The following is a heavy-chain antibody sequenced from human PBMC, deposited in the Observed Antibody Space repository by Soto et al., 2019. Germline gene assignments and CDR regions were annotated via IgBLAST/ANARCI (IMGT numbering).Heavy chain of an antibody. V-gene: IGHV4-59*08. CDR3: ARFDGRYDFWSGYPRKGEHNWFDP. D-gene: IGHD3-3*01. Sequence: SETLSLTCTVWGGSISSYYWSWIRQPPGKGLEWIGYIYYSGSTNYNPSLKSRVTISVDTSKNQFSLKLSSVTAADTAVYYCARFDGRYDFWSGYPRKGEHNWFDPWGQGTLVTVSS. CDR1: GGSISSYY. J-gene: IGHJ5*02. CDR2: IYYSGST.